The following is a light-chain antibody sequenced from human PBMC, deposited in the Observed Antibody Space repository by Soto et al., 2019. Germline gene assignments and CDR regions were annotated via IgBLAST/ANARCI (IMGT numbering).Light chain of an antibody. CDR3: QHTTDFT. CDR2: DVS. Sequence: IQMTQSPSTLSGSVGDRVTFTCRSSSKWLAWYQKKPGKAPKLLIYDVSNLERGVPPRFSGSTSGAESTLTITGLQPDDLGTYYCQHTTDFTFGQGTKVDIK. J-gene: IGKJ2*01. V-gene: IGKV1-5*01. CDR1: SSSKW.